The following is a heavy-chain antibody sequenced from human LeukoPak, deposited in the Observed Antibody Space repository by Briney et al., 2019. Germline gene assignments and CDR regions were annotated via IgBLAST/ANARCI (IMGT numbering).Heavy chain of an antibody. D-gene: IGHD2-2*01. CDR1: GYTFTSYY. CDR3: ARDIAVVPAATPALGFDP. J-gene: IGHJ5*02. Sequence: ASVKVSCKASGYTFTSYYMNWVRQAPGQGLEWMGIINPSGGSTSYAQKFQGRVTMTRDTSTSTVYMELSSLRSEDTAVYYCARDIAVVPAATPALGFDPWGQGTLVTVSS. V-gene: IGHV1-46*01. CDR2: INPSGGST.